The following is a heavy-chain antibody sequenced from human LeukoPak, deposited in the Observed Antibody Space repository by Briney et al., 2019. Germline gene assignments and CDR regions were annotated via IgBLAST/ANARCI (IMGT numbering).Heavy chain of an antibody. D-gene: IGHD3-22*01. V-gene: IGHV3-21*01. CDR1: GFTFSSYS. CDR2: ISSSSSYI. J-gene: IGHJ4*02. CDR3: ARGGHYYDSSGYYIFDH. Sequence: GGSLRLSCAASGFTFSSYSMNWVRQAPGKGLEWVSSISSSSSYIYYADSVKGRFTISRDNAKNSLYLQMNSLRAEDTAVYYCARGGHYYDSSGYYIFDHWGQGTLVTVSS.